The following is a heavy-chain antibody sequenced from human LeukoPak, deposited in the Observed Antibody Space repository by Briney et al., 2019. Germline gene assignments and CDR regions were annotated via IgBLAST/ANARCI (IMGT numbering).Heavy chain of an antibody. CDR3: ARDRKVGRLGMDV. D-gene: IGHD1-26*01. CDR2: IYHSGST. V-gene: IGHV4-4*02. CDR1: GGSISSSNW. Sequence: SGTLSLTCAVSGGSISSSNWWSWVRQPPGKGLEWIGEIYHSGSTNYNPSLKSRVTISVDKSKNQFSLKLSSVTAADTAVYYCARDRKVGRLGMDVWGQGTTVTVSS. J-gene: IGHJ6*02.